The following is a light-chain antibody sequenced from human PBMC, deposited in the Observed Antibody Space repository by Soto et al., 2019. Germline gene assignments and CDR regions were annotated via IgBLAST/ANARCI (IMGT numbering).Light chain of an antibody. CDR1: QSIGRN. CDR3: QQYDSYPLT. CDR2: TSS. Sequence: DIQMTQSPASLSASVGDRVTISCRASQSIGRNLNWYQQKPGKAPKLLIFTSSSLQSGVPSRFSGSGSGTDFIFTISSLQPEDFATYYCQQYDSYPLTFGGGTRVEIK. V-gene: IGKV1-39*01. J-gene: IGKJ4*01.